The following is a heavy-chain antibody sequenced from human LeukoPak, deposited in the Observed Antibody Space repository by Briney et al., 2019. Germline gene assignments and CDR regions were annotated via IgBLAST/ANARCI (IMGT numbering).Heavy chain of an antibody. V-gene: IGHV3-66*01. CDR1: GFTVSSNY. Sequence: GGSLRLSCAVSGFTVSSNYMTWVRQAPGKGLEWVAIIYSGGSTYYADSVKGRFTISRDNAKNSLYLQMNSLRAEDTAVYYCARDMATVTITAPFDYWGQGTLVTVSS. CDR2: IYSGGST. D-gene: IGHD4-17*01. J-gene: IGHJ4*02. CDR3: ARDMATVTITAPFDY.